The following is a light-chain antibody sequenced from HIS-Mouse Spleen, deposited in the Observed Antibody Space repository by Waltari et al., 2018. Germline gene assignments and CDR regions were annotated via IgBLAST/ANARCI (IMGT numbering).Light chain of an antibody. CDR1: SSDVGSYNL. CDR2: EGS. Sequence: QSALTQPASVSGSPGQSLTISCTGPSSDVGSYNLVPWYQQHPGKAPKLMIYEGSKRPSGVSNRFSGSKSGNTASLTISGLQAEDEADYYCCSYAGSSTLVFGGGTKLTVL. V-gene: IGLV2-23*01. J-gene: IGLJ2*01. CDR3: CSYAGSSTLV.